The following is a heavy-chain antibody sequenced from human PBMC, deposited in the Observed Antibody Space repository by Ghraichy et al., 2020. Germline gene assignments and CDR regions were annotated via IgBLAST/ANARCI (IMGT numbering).Heavy chain of an antibody. CDR1: GFTFSSYS. Sequence: GGSLRLSCAASGFTFSSYSMNWVRQAPGKGLEWVSYISSSSSTIYYADSVKGRFTISRDNAKNSLYLQMNSLRDEDTAVYYCARDLLSYYGSGSYYLPFDYWGQGTLVTVSS. CDR2: ISSSSSTI. V-gene: IGHV3-48*02. CDR3: ARDLLSYYGSGSYYLPFDY. J-gene: IGHJ4*02. D-gene: IGHD3-10*01.